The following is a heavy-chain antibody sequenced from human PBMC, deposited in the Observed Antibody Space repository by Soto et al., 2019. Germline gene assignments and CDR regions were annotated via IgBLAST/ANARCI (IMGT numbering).Heavy chain of an antibody. Sequence: QVQLVESGGGVVQPGRSLRLSCAASGFTFSSYAMHWVRQAPGKGLEWVAVISYDGSNKYYADSVKGRFTISRDNSKNPLYLQMNSLRAEDTAVYYCARAQYSDGRGGYYYGMDVW. D-gene: IGHD5-18*01. J-gene: IGHJ6*01. CDR3: ARAQYSDGRGGYYYGMDV. V-gene: IGHV3-30-3*01. CDR1: GFTFSSYA. CDR2: ISYDGSNK.